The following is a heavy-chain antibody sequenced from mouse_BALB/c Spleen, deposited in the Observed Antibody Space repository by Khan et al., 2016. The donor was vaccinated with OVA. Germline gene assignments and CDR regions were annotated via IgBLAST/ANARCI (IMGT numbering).Heavy chain of an antibody. Sequence: EVELVESGGDLVKPGGSLKLSCAASGFTFSTYGMSWVRQTPDKRLEWVATISTGGHYTYYPDSVKGRFTISRDNAQNTLYLQMTSLKSEDTAMFYCERLAYYYDSEGFAYWGQGTLVTVSA. V-gene: IGHV5-6*01. CDR1: GFTFSTYG. CDR3: ERLAYYYDSEGFAY. D-gene: IGHD1-1*01. CDR2: ISTGGHYT. J-gene: IGHJ3*01.